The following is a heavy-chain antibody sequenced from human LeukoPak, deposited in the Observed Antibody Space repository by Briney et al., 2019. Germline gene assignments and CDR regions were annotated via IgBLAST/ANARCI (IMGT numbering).Heavy chain of an antibody. CDR1: GYTFTSNG. V-gene: IGHV1-69*13. J-gene: IGHJ4*02. CDR2: IIPIFGTA. D-gene: IGHD5-18*01. Sequence: ASVKVSCKASGYTFTSNGISWVRQAPGQGLEWMGGIIPIFGTAKYAQKFQGKVTITADESTSTAHMDLSSLRSEDTAVYYCARDFGSAMGFFDYWGQGTLVIVSS. CDR3: ARDFGSAMGFFDY.